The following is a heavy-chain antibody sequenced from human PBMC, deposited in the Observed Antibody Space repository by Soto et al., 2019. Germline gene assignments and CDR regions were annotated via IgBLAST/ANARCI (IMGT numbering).Heavy chain of an antibody. CDR3: ARDGSDIVVVLAASLPPRGVGVDP. J-gene: IGHJ5*02. V-gene: IGHV1-18*01. Sequence: QVQLVQSGAEVKKPGASVKVSCTASGYTFTSYGISWVRQAPGQGLEWMGWISAYNGNTNYAQKLQGRVTMTTDTSTSTAYMELRSLRYDDTAVYSCARDGSDIVVVLAASLPPRGVGVDPWGQGTLVTVSS. D-gene: IGHD2-15*01. CDR1: GYTFTSYG. CDR2: ISAYNGNT.